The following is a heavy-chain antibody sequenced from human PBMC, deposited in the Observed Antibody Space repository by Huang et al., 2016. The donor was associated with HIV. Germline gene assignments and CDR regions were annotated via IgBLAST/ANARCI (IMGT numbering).Heavy chain of an antibody. CDR1: GGSIRSDNYY. J-gene: IGHJ4*02. Sequence: QLQLQESGPGLVKPSETLSLTCTVSGGSIRSDNYYWGWIRQPPGKGLEVIGSIYYSGRTYYIPSLKVRVTRTVDTSKNHFSRRMRSVTAADTAVYYCARLPGSITMIRGVITDPYWGQGTLVTVSS. CDR3: ARLPGSITMIRGVITDPY. V-gene: IGHV4-39*02. CDR2: IYYSGRT. D-gene: IGHD3-10*01.